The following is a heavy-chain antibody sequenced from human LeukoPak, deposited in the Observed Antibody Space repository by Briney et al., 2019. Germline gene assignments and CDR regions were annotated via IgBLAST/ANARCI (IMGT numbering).Heavy chain of an antibody. J-gene: IGHJ4*02. D-gene: IGHD3-10*01. CDR3: ARGLYGSGSYYNYFDY. V-gene: IGHV4-34*01. Sequence: PSETLSLTCAVYGGSFSGYYWSWIRQPPGKGLEWIGEINHSGSTNYNPSLKSRVTISVDTSKNQFSLKLSSVTAADTAVYYCARGLYGSGSYYNYFDYWGQGTLVTVSS. CDR1: GGSFSGYY. CDR2: INHSGST.